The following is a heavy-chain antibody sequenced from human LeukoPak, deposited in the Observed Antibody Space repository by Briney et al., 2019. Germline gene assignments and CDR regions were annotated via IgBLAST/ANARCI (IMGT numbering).Heavy chain of an antibody. Sequence: SGGSLRLSCAASRFTFGTYAMSWVRQAPGKGLVWVSTIGDSGGSTYYADSVKGRFTISRDSSKNTLYLQMNSLRAEDTAVYYCAKSHSVAQRGYFDYWGQGTLVTVSS. V-gene: IGHV3-23*01. J-gene: IGHJ4*02. CDR1: RFTFGTYA. CDR3: AKSHSVAQRGYFDY. D-gene: IGHD2-15*01. CDR2: IGDSGGST.